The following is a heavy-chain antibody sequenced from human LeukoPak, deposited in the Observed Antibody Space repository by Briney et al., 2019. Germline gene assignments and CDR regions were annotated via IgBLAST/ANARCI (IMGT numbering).Heavy chain of an antibody. J-gene: IGHJ3*01. Sequence: GGSLRLSCAASGFTFSSYAMSWVRQAPGKGLEWVAVISYDGSNKYRADSVKGRFTISRDNSKNTLYLQMISLRTEDTAVYSCAKGGVVVTDPHAFDFWGQGTMVTVSS. CDR3: AKGGVVVTDPHAFDF. V-gene: IGHV3-30*18. CDR2: ISYDGSNK. CDR1: GFTFSSYA. D-gene: IGHD2-21*02.